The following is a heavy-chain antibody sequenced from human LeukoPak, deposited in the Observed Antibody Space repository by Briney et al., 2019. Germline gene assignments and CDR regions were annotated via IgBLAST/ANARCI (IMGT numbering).Heavy chain of an antibody. J-gene: IGHJ6*03. CDR2: IIPIFGTA. Sequence: ASVKVSCKASGGTFSNYPISWVRQAPGQGLEWMGGIIPIFGTANYAQKFQGRVTITADKSTSTAYMELSSLRSEDTAVYYCARDLERWGDGYNYRYYYYYYMDVWGKGTTVTVSS. V-gene: IGHV1-69*06. CDR3: ARDLERWGDGYNYRYYYYYYMDV. D-gene: IGHD5-24*01. CDR1: GGTFSNYP.